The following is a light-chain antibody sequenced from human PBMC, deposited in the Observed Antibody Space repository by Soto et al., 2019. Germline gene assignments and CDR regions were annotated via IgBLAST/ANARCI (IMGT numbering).Light chain of an antibody. CDR3: EYRIN. CDR2: DAS. CDR1: KSVSSF. J-gene: IGKJ3*01. V-gene: IGKV3-11*01. Sequence: EIVLTQSPATLSLSPGERATLSCRASKSVSSFLAWYQQKPGQAPTLLIYDASNRATGIPARFSCRGSETDFTVTLISLDAEAFAVYYCEYRINFGPGTKVDIK.